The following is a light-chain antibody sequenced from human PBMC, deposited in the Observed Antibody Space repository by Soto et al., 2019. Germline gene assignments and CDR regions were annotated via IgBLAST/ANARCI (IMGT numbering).Light chain of an antibody. J-gene: IGKJ4*01. Sequence: EIVVTQSPGTLSLSPGDRATLSCRASQSVSGNLAWYQQKPGQAPRLLIYDAAKRTIGIPARFSGGGSGTDFTLTISSLEPEDFAIYFCQQRTYWPLTFGGGTKVEIK. CDR3: QQRTYWPLT. V-gene: IGKV3-11*01. CDR2: DAA. CDR1: QSVSGN.